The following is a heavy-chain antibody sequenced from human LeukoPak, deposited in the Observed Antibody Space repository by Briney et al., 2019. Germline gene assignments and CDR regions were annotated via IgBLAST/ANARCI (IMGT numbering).Heavy chain of an antibody. CDR1: GYTLTELS. CDR3: ARFHSGRSGYDYLDY. Sequence: ASVKVSCKVSGYTLTELSMHWVRQAPGKGLEWMGGFDPEDGETIYAQKLQGRVTMTTDTSTSTAYMELRSLRSDDTAVYYCARFHSGRSGYDYLDYWGQGTLVTVSS. V-gene: IGHV1-24*01. J-gene: IGHJ4*02. D-gene: IGHD5-12*01. CDR2: FDPEDGET.